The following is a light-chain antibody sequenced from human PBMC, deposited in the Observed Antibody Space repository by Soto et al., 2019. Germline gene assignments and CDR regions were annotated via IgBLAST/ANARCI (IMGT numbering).Light chain of an antibody. J-gene: IGKJ2*01. Sequence: DIQMTQSPSTLSVSVGDRVTITCRASQSVYTYLAWYQHKPGEAPNLLIYRASNLRNGVPSRFSGSGSGTEFTLAISSLQPDDFATYYCQQYRDYPLTFGQG. CDR1: QSVYTY. CDR3: QQYRDYPLT. V-gene: IGKV1-5*03. CDR2: RAS.